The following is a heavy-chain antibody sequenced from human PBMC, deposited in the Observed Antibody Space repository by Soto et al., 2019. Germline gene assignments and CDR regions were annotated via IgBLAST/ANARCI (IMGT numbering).Heavy chain of an antibody. D-gene: IGHD3-22*01. CDR1: GGSISTYY. Sequence: SETLSLTCTVSGGSISTYYWSWIRQPPGKGLEWIGYIYYTGTTTYNPSFKSRLTISVDSSKNQFSLKLTSVTAADTAVYYCARLGGFYQSLDSWGQGALLTVSS. CDR2: IYYTGTT. V-gene: IGHV4-59*08. CDR3: ARLGGFYQSLDS. J-gene: IGHJ5*01.